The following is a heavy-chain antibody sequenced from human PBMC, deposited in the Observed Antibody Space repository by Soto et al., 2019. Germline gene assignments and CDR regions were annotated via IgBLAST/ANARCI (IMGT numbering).Heavy chain of an antibody. V-gene: IGHV3-23*01. Sequence: GGSLSLSCAVSGFTFSSYAMSWVRQAPGKGLEWVSAISGSGGSTYYADSVKGRFTISRDNSKNTLYLQMNSLRAEDTAAYYCAKTPMVRGVIRENWFDPWGQGTLVTVSS. CDR1: GFTFSSYA. CDR3: AKTPMVRGVIRENWFDP. D-gene: IGHD3-10*01. J-gene: IGHJ5*02. CDR2: ISGSGGST.